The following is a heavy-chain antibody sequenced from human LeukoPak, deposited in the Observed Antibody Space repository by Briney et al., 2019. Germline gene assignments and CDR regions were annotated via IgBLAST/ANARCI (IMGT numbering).Heavy chain of an antibody. Sequence: PGGSLRLSCAASGFTFSSFSMNWVRQAPGKGLEWVSTISGSGDSTYYADSVKGRFTSSRDNSKDTLYLQMNSLRAEDTAVYYCAKGAYYADWGQGTLVTVSS. CDR3: AKGAYYAD. D-gene: IGHD3-3*01. CDR2: ISGSGDST. V-gene: IGHV3-23*01. J-gene: IGHJ4*02. CDR1: GFTFSSFS.